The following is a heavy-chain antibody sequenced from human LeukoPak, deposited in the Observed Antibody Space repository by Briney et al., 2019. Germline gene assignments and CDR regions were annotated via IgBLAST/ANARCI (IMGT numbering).Heavy chain of an antibody. CDR2: ISSSSSYI. D-gene: IGHD6-13*01. J-gene: IGHJ4*02. V-gene: IGHV3-21*01. Sequence: KAGGSLRLSCAASGFTFSSYSMNWDRQAPGKGLEWVSSISSSSSYIYYADSVKGRFTISRDNSKNTLYLQMNSLRAEDTAVYYCAPGGSSWPEPRYYFDYWGQGTLVTVSS. CDR3: APGGSSWPEPRYYFDY. CDR1: GFTFSSYS.